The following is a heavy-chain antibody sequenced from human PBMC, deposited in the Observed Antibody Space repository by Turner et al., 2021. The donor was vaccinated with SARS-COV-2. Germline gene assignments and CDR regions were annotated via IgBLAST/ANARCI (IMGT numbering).Heavy chain of an antibody. V-gene: IGHV1-69*04. CDR3: AIEVIMRGNGYGDQTYYFDY. D-gene: IGHD2-21*01. J-gene: IGHJ4*02. CDR1: RVYFKNYG. Sequence: QVPLVQSGPELMNPGSSVYFSCTASRVYFKNYGFNWVRQAPGQGLEGKGRINPVLDMSEYEQKCKGRVTIIADKSTNTDNKEMNRQRTEETATYYCAIEVIMRGNGYGDQTYYFDYWGQGTLVIVSS. CDR2: INPVLDMS.